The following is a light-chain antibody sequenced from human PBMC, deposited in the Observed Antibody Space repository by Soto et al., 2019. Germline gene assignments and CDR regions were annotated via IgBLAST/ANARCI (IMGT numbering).Light chain of an antibody. Sequence: ELVLTQSPVTLTLSPGERATLSCRASQSVSSSYLAWYQQKPGQAPRLLIYGASSRATGISDRFSGSGSGTDFTLTISRLEPEDFAVCYCHQYGSSSWTFGQGTKVDI. CDR2: GAS. V-gene: IGKV3-20*01. J-gene: IGKJ1*01. CDR1: QSVSSSY. CDR3: HQYGSSSWT.